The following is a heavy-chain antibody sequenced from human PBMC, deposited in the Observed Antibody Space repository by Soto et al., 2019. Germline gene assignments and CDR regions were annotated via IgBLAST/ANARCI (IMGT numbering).Heavy chain of an antibody. Sequence: ASVKVSCKASGYTFTSYGISWVRQAPGQGLEWMGWISAYNGNTNYAQKLQGRVTMTTDTSTSTAYMELRSLRSDDTAVYYCASGTITMVRGVIIDYYGMDVWGQGTTVIVSS. CDR1: GYTFTSYG. V-gene: IGHV1-18*01. CDR3: ASGTITMVRGVIIDYYGMDV. J-gene: IGHJ6*02. D-gene: IGHD3-10*01. CDR2: ISAYNGNT.